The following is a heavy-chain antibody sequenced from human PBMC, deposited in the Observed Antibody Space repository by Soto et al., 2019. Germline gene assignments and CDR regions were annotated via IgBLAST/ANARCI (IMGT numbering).Heavy chain of an antibody. V-gene: IGHV4-4*07. J-gene: IGHJ6*02. CDR2: IYSSASI. CDR3: ARDREAGYNFYYGMDV. CDR1: GADINTYS. Sequence: PSETLSLTCSVSGADINTYSWTWFRQPAGKGLEWIGRIYSSASINYNPSLKGRVTLSVDTSTNQVSLRLTSVTAADTAIYYCARDREAGYNFYYGMDVWGQGTTVTVSS. D-gene: IGHD6-19*01.